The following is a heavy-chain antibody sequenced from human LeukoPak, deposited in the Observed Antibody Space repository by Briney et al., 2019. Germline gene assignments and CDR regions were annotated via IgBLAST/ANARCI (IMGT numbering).Heavy chain of an antibody. D-gene: IGHD3-3*01. Sequence: SETLSLTCAVYGGSFSGYYWSWIRQPPGKGLEWIGEINHSGSTNYNPSLKSRVTISVDTSKNQFSLKLSSVTAADTAVYYCARGPEPTYYDFWSGYHNFDYWSQGTLVTVSS. J-gene: IGHJ4*02. V-gene: IGHV4-34*01. CDR1: GGSFSGYY. CDR3: ARGPEPTYYDFWSGYHNFDY. CDR2: INHSGST.